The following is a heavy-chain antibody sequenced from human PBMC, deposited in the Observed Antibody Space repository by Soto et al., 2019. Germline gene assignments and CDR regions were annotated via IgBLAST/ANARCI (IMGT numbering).Heavy chain of an antibody. CDR1: GGSISSYY. V-gene: IGHV4-59*01. Sequence: SETLSLTCTVSGGSISSYYWSWIRQPPGKGLEWIGYIYYSGSTNYNPSLKSRVTISVDTSKNQFSLKLSSVTAADTVVYYCARDWGYCSSTSCEAISWFDPWGQGTLVTVSS. D-gene: IGHD2-2*01. J-gene: IGHJ5*02. CDR2: IYYSGST. CDR3: ARDWGYCSSTSCEAISWFDP.